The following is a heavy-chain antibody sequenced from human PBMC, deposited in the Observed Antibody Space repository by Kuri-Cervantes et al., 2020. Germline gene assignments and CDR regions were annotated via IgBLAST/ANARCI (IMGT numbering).Heavy chain of an antibody. J-gene: IGHJ3*02. CDR3: ARDLDSSGWKAFDI. CDR1: GGSVSSGSYY. CDR2: IYYSGST. Sequence: SETLSLTCTVSGGSVSSGSYYWSWIRQPPGKGLEWIGYIYYSGSTNYNPSLKSRVTISVDTSKNQFSLKLSSVTAADTAVYYCARDLDSSGWKAFDIWGQGTMVTVSS. V-gene: IGHV4-61*01. D-gene: IGHD6-19*01.